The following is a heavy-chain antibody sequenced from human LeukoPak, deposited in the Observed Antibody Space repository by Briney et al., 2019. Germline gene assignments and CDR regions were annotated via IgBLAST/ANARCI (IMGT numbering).Heavy chain of an antibody. CDR2: INHSGST. CDR1: GGSFNDYY. D-gene: IGHD3-22*01. Sequence: SETLSLTCAVYGGSFNDYYWSWIRQPPGKGLEWIGEINHSGSTNYNPSLKSRVTISVDTSKNQFSLMLSSVTAADTAVYYCAEGPPYYYDSSGYFDYWGQGTLVTVSS. CDR3: AEGPPYYYDSSGYFDY. V-gene: IGHV4-34*01. J-gene: IGHJ4*02.